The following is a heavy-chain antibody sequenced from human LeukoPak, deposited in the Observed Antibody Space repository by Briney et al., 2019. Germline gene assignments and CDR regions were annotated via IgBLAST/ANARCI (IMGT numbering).Heavy chain of an antibody. Sequence: GRSLRLSCAAXGXXXXXXGXXXXXXAXGXXLXXVXXXXYDGSXKYYADSVKGRFTISRDNSKNTLYLQMNSLRAEDTAVYYCAREEVGYGSGSYLFDYWGQGTLVTVSS. D-gene: IGHD3-10*01. V-gene: IGHV3-33*01. CDR3: AREEVGYGSGSYLFDY. J-gene: IGHJ4*02. CDR1: GXXXXXXG. CDR2: XXYDGSXK.